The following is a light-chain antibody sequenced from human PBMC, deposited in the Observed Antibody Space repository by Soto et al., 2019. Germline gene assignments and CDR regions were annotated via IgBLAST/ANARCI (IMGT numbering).Light chain of an antibody. CDR2: GAF. CDR1: PSVTNY. V-gene: IGKV3D-11*02. CDR3: QQRNIWHPVT. Sequence: EIVLTQSPATLSLSPGERATLSYRASPSVTNYLAWYQQKPGQATRLLIYGAFNRANGIPARFSGSGSGTDFTLTLGSLEPEDFAVYYCQQRNIWHPVTFGQGTRLEIK. J-gene: IGKJ5*01.